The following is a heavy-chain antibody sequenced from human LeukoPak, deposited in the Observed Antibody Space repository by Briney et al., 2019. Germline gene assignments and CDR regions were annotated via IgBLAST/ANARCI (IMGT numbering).Heavy chain of an antibody. D-gene: IGHD6-13*01. Sequence: GGSLRLSCAASGFTVSSNYMSWVRQAPGKGLEWVSVIYSGGSTYYADSVKGRFTISRDNAKNSLYLQMNSLRAEDTAVYYCARDSRTAAADNWGQGTLVTVSS. CDR3: ARDSRTAAADN. J-gene: IGHJ4*02. CDR1: GFTVSSNY. V-gene: IGHV3-53*01. CDR2: IYSGGST.